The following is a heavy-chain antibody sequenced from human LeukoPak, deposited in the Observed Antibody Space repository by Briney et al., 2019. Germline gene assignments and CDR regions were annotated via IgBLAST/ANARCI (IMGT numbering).Heavy chain of an antibody. V-gene: IGHV3-23*01. Sequence: AGSLRLSCAASGFTFSSYAMSWVRQAPGKGLEWVSAISGSGGSTYYADSVKGRFTISRDNSKNTLYLQMNSLRAEDTAVYYCAKDRAYGSGIPGYWGQGTLVTVSS. CDR2: ISGSGGST. CDR3: AKDRAYGSGIPGY. D-gene: IGHD3-10*01. J-gene: IGHJ4*02. CDR1: GFTFSSYA.